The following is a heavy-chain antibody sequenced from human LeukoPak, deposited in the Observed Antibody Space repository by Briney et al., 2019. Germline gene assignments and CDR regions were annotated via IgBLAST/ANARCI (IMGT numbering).Heavy chain of an antibody. CDR2: IYYTGST. J-gene: IGHJ4*02. CDR3: ASVYSLYDN. V-gene: IGHV4-39*01. D-gene: IGHD6-13*01. CDR1: GGSISSSSYY. Sequence: SGTLSLTCTVSGGSISSSSYYWGWIRQPPGKGLEWIGSIYYTGSTYYNPSLKSRITISVDTSKNQFSLKLTSVTAADTAVYHCASVYSLYDNWGQGILVIVSS.